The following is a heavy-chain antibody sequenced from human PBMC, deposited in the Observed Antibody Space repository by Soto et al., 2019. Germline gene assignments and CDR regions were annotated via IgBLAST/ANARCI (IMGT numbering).Heavy chain of an antibody. CDR1: GFTFSRNA. V-gene: IGHV3-21*01. CDR3: VKDEGIEAMDV. D-gene: IGHD3-3*02. Sequence: GGSLRLSCVTSGFTFSRNAMNWVRQAPGKGLEWVASITSSGSYVYYADSVKGRFSASRDNAKNSLSLQMDSLRPDDTTIYFCVKDEGIEAMDVWGQGTTVTVSS. J-gene: IGHJ6*02. CDR2: ITSSGSYV.